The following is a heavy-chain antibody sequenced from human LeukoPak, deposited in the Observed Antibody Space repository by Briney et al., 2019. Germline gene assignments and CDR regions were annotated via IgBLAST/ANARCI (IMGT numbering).Heavy chain of an antibody. CDR1: GFTFSSYA. Sequence: GGSLRLSCAASGFTFSSYAMQWVRQAPGKGLEWVAFIRYDGSNKYYADSVKGRFTISRDNSKNTLYLQMNSLRAEDTAIYYCVPHDFWSGYFDYWGQGTLVTVSS. J-gene: IGHJ4*02. CDR3: VPHDFWSGYFDY. CDR2: IRYDGSNK. V-gene: IGHV3-30*02. D-gene: IGHD3-3*01.